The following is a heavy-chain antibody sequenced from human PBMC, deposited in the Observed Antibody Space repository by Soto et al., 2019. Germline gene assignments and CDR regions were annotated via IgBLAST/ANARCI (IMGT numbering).Heavy chain of an antibody. J-gene: IGHJ3*01. CDR1: GGSFRRET. CDR3: ARGHEFGGNSDAVDV. D-gene: IGHD2-15*01. Sequence: QVQLVQSGAEVKKPGSSVKVSCKASGGSFRRETINRVRQAPVQGPVWMGGILPTFGTADYAPKFQRRVAGTADVSTATTYIELSTLRFEDTAGYCCARGHEFGGNSDAVDVWGQGTMVIVSS. V-gene: IGHV1-69*12. CDR2: ILPTFGTA.